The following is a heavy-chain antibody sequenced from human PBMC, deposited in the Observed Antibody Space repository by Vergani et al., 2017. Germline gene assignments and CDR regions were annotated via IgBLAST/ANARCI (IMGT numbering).Heavy chain of an antibody. Sequence: EVQLLESGGGLVQPGGSLRLSCAASGFTFSSYAMSWVRQAPGKGLEWVSAISGSGGSTYSADSVKGRFTISRDNSKNTLYLQMNSLRAEDTAVYYCAKDPSGWYDGILDYWGQGTLVTVSS. D-gene: IGHD6-19*01. J-gene: IGHJ4*02. CDR1: GFTFSSYA. CDR3: AKDPSGWYDGILDY. V-gene: IGHV3-23*01. CDR2: ISGSGGST.